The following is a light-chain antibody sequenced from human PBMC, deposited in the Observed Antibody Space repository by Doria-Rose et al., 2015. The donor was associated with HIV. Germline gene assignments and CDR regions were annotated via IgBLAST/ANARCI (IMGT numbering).Light chain of an antibody. CDR1: QSFSSTY. V-gene: IGKV3-20*01. CDR3: HQYGTSWT. J-gene: IGKJ1*01. Sequence: TQSPGTLSLSPGERATLSCRASQSFSSTYLAWYQQKPGQAPSLHIYDGSTRATSIPDRFSASGSGTDFTLTVNRLEPEDFALYYCHQYGTSWTFGQGTKVEI. CDR2: DGS.